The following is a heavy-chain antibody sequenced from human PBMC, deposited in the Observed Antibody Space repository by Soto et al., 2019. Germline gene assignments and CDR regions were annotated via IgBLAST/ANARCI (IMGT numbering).Heavy chain of an antibody. CDR2: ISYDGNTK. Sequence: QVHLAESGGGVVQPGRSLRLSCAASGFTFSNYPMNWVRQAPGKGLEWVAVISYDGNTKHYADSVKGRCTISRDNPRNTLYLQMNSLRVEDTAVYYGAREVRLGVAAAGYFDSWGQGAQVTVSS. J-gene: IGHJ4*02. D-gene: IGHD6-25*01. V-gene: IGHV3-30*04. CDR1: GFTFSNYP. CDR3: AREVRLGVAAAGYFDS.